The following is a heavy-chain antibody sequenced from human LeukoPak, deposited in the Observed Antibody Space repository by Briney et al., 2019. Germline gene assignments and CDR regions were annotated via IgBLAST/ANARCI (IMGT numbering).Heavy chain of an antibody. CDR1: GFTFSSYA. D-gene: IGHD3-10*01. V-gene: IGHV3-30-3*02. J-gene: IGHJ6*04. Sequence: GGSLRLSCAASGFTFSSYAMHWVRQAPGKGLEWVAVISYDGSNKYYADSVKGRFTISRDNSKNTLYLQMNSLRAEDTAVYYCAKSGMVRGVTLDVWGKGTTVTVSS. CDR2: ISYDGSNK. CDR3: AKSGMVRGVTLDV.